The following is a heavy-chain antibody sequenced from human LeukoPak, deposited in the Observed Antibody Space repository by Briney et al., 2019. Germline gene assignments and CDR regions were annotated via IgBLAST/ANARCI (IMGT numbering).Heavy chain of an antibody. CDR1: GFTFSSYT. CDR3: AKDDYDSSGYYYFDY. V-gene: IGHV3-23*03. CDR2: IYSGGST. D-gene: IGHD3-22*01. Sequence: PGGSLRLSCAASGFTFSSYTMSWVRQAPEKGLEWVSVIYSGGSTYYADSVKGRFTISRDNSKNTLYLQMNSLRAEDTAVYYCAKDDYDSSGYYYFDYWGQGTLVTVSS. J-gene: IGHJ4*02.